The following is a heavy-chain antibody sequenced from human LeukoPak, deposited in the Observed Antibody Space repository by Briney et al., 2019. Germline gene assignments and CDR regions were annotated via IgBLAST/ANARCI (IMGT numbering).Heavy chain of an antibody. J-gene: IGHJ6*03. V-gene: IGHV1-69*13. CDR2: IIPIFGTA. CDR1: GGTFSSYA. CDR3: ASPTVVPYYYYYYMDV. D-gene: IGHD4-23*01. Sequence: ASVKVSCKASGGTFSSYAISWVRQAPGQGLEWMGGIIPIFGTANYAQKFQGRVTITADESTSTAYMELSSLRSEDTAVYYCASPTVVPYYYYYYMDVWGKGTTVTVSS.